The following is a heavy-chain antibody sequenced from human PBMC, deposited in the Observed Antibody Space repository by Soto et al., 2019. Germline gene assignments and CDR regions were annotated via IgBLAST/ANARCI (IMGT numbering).Heavy chain of an antibody. CDR2: ISYDGSNK. D-gene: IGHD6-19*01. CDR3: AKDASNEADYYYGMDV. CDR1: GFTFSSYG. V-gene: IGHV3-30*18. J-gene: IGHJ6*02. Sequence: GESLKISCAASGFTFSSYGMHWVRQAPGKGLEWVAVISYDGSNKYYADSVKGRFTISRDNSKNTLYLQMNSLRAEDTAVYYCAKDASNEADYYYGMDVWGQGTTVTVSS.